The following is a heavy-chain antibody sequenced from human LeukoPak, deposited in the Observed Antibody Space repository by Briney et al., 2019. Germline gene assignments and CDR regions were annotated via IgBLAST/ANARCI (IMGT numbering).Heavy chain of an antibody. V-gene: IGHV5-51*01. Sequence: GESLKISCKGSGYSFSSYWIAWVRQMPGKGLEWMAIIYPADSDTRYGPSFQGQVTISADKSISTAYLQWSSLKASDTAMYYCASRDSSGYYVYWGQGTLVTVSS. J-gene: IGHJ4*02. CDR2: IYPADSDT. CDR3: ASRDSSGYYVY. CDR1: GYSFSSYW. D-gene: IGHD3-22*01.